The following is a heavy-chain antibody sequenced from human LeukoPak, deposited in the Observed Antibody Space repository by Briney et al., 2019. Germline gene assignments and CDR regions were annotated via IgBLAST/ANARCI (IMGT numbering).Heavy chain of an antibody. Sequence: PSETLSLTCTVSGGSISSGDYYWSWIRQPPGKGLEYIGYIYYSGSTYYNPSLKSRTIISVDTSKNQFSLKLSSVTAADTAVYYCARGSWSSSIDYWGQGTLVTVSS. V-gene: IGHV4-30-4*01. J-gene: IGHJ4*02. D-gene: IGHD6-6*01. CDR2: IYYSGST. CDR1: GGSISSGDYY. CDR3: ARGSWSSSIDY.